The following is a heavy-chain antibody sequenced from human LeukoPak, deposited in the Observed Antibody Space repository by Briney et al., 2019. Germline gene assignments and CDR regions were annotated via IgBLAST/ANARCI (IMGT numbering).Heavy chain of an antibody. CDR2: ISAYNGNT. CDR1: GYTFTSYG. V-gene: IGHV1-18*01. CDR3: ARAPYTYYYDSSGYYPREDAFDI. Sequence: ASVKVSCKASGYTFTSYGISWVRQAPGQGLEWMGWISAYNGNTNYAQKLQGRVTMTTDTSTSTAYMELRSLRSDDTAVYYCARAPYTYYYDSSGYYPREDAFDIWGQGTMVTVSS. D-gene: IGHD3-22*01. J-gene: IGHJ3*02.